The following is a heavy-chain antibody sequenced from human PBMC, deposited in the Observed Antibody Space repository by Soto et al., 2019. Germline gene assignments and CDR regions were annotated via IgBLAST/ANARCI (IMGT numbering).Heavy chain of an antibody. J-gene: IGHJ6*02. V-gene: IGHV1-69*13. D-gene: IGHD5-12*01. CDR1: GGTFSSYA. Sequence: SVKVSCKASGGTFSSYAISWVRQAPGQGLEWMGGIIPIFGTANYAQKFQGRVTITADESTSTAYMELSSLRSEDTAVYYCVIWAYRATISYYYGMDVWGQGTTVTVSS. CDR3: VIWAYRATISYYYGMDV. CDR2: IIPIFGTA.